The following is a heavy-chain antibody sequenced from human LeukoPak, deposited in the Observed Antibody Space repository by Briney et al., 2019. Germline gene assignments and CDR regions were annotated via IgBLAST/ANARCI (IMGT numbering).Heavy chain of an antibody. CDR2: IFYSGST. V-gene: IGHV4-39*01. D-gene: IGHD5-12*01. J-gene: IGHJ6*02. CDR3: ARHSWTGYDLKNYYGMDV. Sequence: SETLSLTCTVSGGSISNSSYYWGWIRQPPGKGLEWIGSIFYSGSTYYNPSLKSRVTISVDTSKNQFSLKLTSVTAADTAVYYCARHSWTGYDLKNYYGMDVWGQGTTVTVSS. CDR1: GGSISNSSYY.